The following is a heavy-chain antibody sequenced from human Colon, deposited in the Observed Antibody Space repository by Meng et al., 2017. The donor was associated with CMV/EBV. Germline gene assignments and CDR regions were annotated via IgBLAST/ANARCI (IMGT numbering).Heavy chain of an antibody. CDR2: ISTTSRDI. CDR1: GFILTSYT. D-gene: IGHD3-22*01. J-gene: IGHJ4*02. CDR3: AKDHGEHLYDRNAYYHDY. Sequence: GESLKISCAASGFILTSYTMNWVRQAPGKGLEWVSSISTTSRDIYYADSVKGRFTIYRDNLKKMLYLQMNSLRAEDTAVYYCAKDHGEHLYDRNAYYHDYWGQGTLVTVSS. V-gene: IGHV3-21*04.